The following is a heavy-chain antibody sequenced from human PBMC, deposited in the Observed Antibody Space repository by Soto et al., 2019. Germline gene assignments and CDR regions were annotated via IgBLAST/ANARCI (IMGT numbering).Heavy chain of an antibody. D-gene: IGHD3-3*01. CDR2: MNPNSGNT. V-gene: IGHV1-8*01. CDR3: ARVPGVITIFGYYYYYMDV. CDR1: GYTFTSYD. J-gene: IGHJ6*03. Sequence: GASVKVSCKASGYTFTSYDINWVRQATGQGLEWMGWMNPNSGNTGYAQKFQGRVTMTRNTSISTAYMELSSLRSEDTAVYYCARVPGVITIFGYYYYYMDVWGQGTTVTVSS.